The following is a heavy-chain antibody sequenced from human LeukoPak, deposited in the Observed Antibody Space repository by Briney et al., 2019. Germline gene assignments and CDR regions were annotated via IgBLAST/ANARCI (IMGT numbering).Heavy chain of an antibody. CDR2: ISGSGDTT. CDR1: GFTFNNYA. Sequence: PGGSLRLSCAASGFTFNNYAINWVRQAPGTGLEWVSAISGSGDTTFYADSVKGRFTIYRDNSKNTLYLQMNSLRADDTAVYYCATRDDCSNGVCYGLAYWGQGTLVAVSS. CDR3: ATRDDCSNGVCYGLAY. V-gene: IGHV3-23*01. J-gene: IGHJ4*02. D-gene: IGHD2-8*01.